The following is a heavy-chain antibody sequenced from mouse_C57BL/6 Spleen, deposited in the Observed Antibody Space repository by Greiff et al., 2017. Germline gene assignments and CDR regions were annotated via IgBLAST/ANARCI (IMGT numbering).Heavy chain of an antibody. J-gene: IGHJ2*01. CDR1: GFTFTDYY. Sequence: VQLKESGGGLVQPGGSLSLSCAASGFTFTDYYMSWVRQPPGKALEWLGFIRNKANGYTTEYSASVKGRFTISRDNSQSILYLQMNALRAEDSATYYCARSFDYYDFDYWGQGTTLTVSS. V-gene: IGHV7-3*01. CDR3: ARSFDYYDFDY. CDR2: IRNKANGYTT. D-gene: IGHD1-1*01.